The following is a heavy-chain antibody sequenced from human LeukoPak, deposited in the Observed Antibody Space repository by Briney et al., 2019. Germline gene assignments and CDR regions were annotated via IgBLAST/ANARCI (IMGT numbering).Heavy chain of an antibody. CDR3: ARALYSGYEDLGLDY. Sequence: GGSLRLSCAASGFTFSNYWMHWVRQAPGKGLVWVSRIDSGGSSRSYADSVKGRFTISRDNAKNTLYLQMNSLRAEDTAVDYCARALYSGYEDLGLDYWGQGTLVTVSS. V-gene: IGHV3-74*01. CDR2: IDSGGSSR. J-gene: IGHJ4*02. CDR1: GFTFSNYW. D-gene: IGHD5-12*01.